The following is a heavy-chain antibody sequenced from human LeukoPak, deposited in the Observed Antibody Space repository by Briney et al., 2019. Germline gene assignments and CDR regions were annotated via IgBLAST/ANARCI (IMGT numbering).Heavy chain of an antibody. D-gene: IGHD4-11*01. Sequence: SETLSLTCTVSGVPISSHYWSWSRQPPGKGLEWIGNIYYDGTTNYNPSLKSRVTISVDTSKNQFSLKLSSVTAADTAVYYCARHGRYSSLDYWGQGTLVTVSS. V-gene: IGHV4-59*08. CDR3: ARHGRYSSLDY. CDR1: GVPISSHY. CDR2: IYYDGTT. J-gene: IGHJ4*02.